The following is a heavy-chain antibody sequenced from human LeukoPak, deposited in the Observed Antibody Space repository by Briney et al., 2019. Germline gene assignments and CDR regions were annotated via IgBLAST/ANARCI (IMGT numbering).Heavy chain of an antibody. CDR1: GGTFSSYA. D-gene: IGHD6-6*01. CDR2: IIPILGIA. Sequence: SVKVSCKASGGTFSSYAISWVRQAPGQGLEWMGRIIPILGIANYAQKFQSRVTITEDKSTSTAYMELSSLRSEDTAVYYCARGNIAARHFDYWGQGTLVTVSS. V-gene: IGHV1-69*04. J-gene: IGHJ4*02. CDR3: ARGNIAARHFDY.